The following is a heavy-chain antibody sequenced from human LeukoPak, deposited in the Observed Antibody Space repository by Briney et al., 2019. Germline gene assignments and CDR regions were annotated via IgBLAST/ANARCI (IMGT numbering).Heavy chain of an antibody. CDR2: ISAYNGNT. J-gene: IGHJ5*02. CDR3: ASSIMVRGVLGWFDP. CDR1: GYTFTSYG. D-gene: IGHD3-10*01. Sequence: ASVKVSCKASGYTFTSYGISWVRQAPGQGLEWMGRISAYNGNTNYAQKLQGRVTMTTDTSTSTAYMELRSLRSDDTAVYYCASSIMVRGVLGWFDPWGQGTLVTVSS. V-gene: IGHV1-18*01.